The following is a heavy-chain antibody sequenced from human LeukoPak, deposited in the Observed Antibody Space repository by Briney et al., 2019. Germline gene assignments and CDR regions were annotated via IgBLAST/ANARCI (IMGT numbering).Heavy chain of an antibody. J-gene: IGHJ4*02. CDR2: ISWNSVNI. Sequence: PGRSLRLSCAASGFTLDDYAMHWARQAPGKGLEWVSGISWNSVNIGYADSVKGRFTISRDNAKNSLYLQMNSLRAEDMALYYCAKGTMIVVAVGDYFDYWGQGTLVTVSS. D-gene: IGHD3-22*01. CDR3: AKGTMIVVAVGDYFDY. CDR1: GFTLDDYA. V-gene: IGHV3-9*03.